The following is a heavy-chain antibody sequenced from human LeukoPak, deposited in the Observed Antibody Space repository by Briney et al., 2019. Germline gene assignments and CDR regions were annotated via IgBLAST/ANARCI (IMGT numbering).Heavy chain of an antibody. V-gene: IGHV3-21*01. D-gene: IGHD3-10*01. CDR2: ISSSSSYI. Sequence: PGGSLRLSCAASGFTFSSYAMSWVRQAPGKGLEWVSSISSSSSYIYYADSVKGRFTISRDNAKNSLYLQMNRLRAEDTAVYYCARGRGSGSYPPHWGQGTLVTVSS. CDR1: GFTFSSYA. J-gene: IGHJ4*02. CDR3: ARGRGSGSYPPH.